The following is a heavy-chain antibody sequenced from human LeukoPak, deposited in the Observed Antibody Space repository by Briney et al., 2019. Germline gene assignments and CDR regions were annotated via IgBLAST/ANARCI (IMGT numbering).Heavy chain of an antibody. J-gene: IGHJ4*02. CDR1: GFTFSSYG. CDR3: AKDSFNQRVFMRVDY. D-gene: IGHD3-3*01. Sequence: GGSLRLSCAASGFTFSSYGMSWVRQAPGKGLEWVSAISGSGGSTYYADSVKGRFTISRDNSKNTLYLQMNSLRAEDTAVYYCAKDSFNQRVFMRVDYWGQGTLVTVSS. V-gene: IGHV3-23*01. CDR2: ISGSGGST.